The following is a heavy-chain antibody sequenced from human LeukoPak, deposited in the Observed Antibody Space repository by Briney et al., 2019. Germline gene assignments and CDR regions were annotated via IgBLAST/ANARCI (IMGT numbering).Heavy chain of an antibody. V-gene: IGHV4-59*01. Sequence: SETLSLTCTVSGGSISSYYWSWIRQPPGKGLEWIGYIYYSGSTNYNPSLKSRVTISVDTSKNQFSLKLSSVTAADTAVYYCARAEYYDSSGYHNWGQGTLVTVSS. J-gene: IGHJ4*02. CDR2: IYYSGST. CDR3: ARAEYYDSSGYHN. D-gene: IGHD3-22*01. CDR1: GGSISSYY.